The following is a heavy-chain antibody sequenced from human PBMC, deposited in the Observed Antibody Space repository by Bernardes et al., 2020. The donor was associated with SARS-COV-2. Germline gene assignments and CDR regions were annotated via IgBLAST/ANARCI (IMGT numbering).Heavy chain of an antibody. CDR2: INTDTGAT. J-gene: IGHJ4*02. V-gene: IGHV1-2*02. Sequence: ASVKVSCKASGYTFSDYCMPWVRQVPGQRLEWMGWINTDTGATNYAQEFRGRVTMTRDTSITTVYMELSRLRSDDTAVYYCATRPDQLLLAPFDDWGQGTLVTVSS. CDR3: ATRPDQLLLAPFDD. D-gene: IGHD2-2*01. CDR1: GYTFSDYC.